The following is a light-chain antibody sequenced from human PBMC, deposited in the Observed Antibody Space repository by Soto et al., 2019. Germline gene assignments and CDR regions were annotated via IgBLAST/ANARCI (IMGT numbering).Light chain of an antibody. J-gene: IGKJ4*02. CDR1: QSVDSYY. V-gene: IGKV3-20*01. CDR3: HQFGASPQT. Sequence: EVVLTQSPATLSLSPGERATLSCRASQSVDSYYLAWYQQKFGQAPRLLIYATSSRATGIPDRCTGTGSGTDFTLTISRLEPEDFAMYYCHQFGASPQTFGRGTKVEI. CDR2: ATS.